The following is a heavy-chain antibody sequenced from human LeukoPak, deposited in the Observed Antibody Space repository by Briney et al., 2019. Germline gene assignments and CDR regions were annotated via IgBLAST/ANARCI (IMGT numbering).Heavy chain of an antibody. Sequence: KASETLSLTCTVSGGSISRSSYYWGWIRQPPGKGLEWIGSIYYSGSTYFNPSLKSRVTISVDTSKNQFSLKLSSVTAADTAVYYCARLRDSSSWYVFDYWGQGTLVTVSS. J-gene: IGHJ4*02. D-gene: IGHD6-13*01. CDR2: IYYSGST. V-gene: IGHV4-39*01. CDR1: GGSISRSSYY. CDR3: ARLRDSSSWYVFDY.